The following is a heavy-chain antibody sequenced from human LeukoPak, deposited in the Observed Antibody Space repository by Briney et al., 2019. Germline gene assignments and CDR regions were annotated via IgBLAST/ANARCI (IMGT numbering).Heavy chain of an antibody. V-gene: IGHV4-31*03. Sequence: PSEILSLTCTVSGGSISSGGYYWSWIRQHPGKGLEWIGYIYYSGSTYYNPSLKSRVTISVDTSKNQFSLKLSSVTAADTAVYYCARTFITYYYGSGSYLFDYWGQGTLVTVSS. CDR2: IYYSGST. J-gene: IGHJ4*02. CDR1: GGSISSGGYY. D-gene: IGHD3-10*01. CDR3: ARTFITYYYGSGSYLFDY.